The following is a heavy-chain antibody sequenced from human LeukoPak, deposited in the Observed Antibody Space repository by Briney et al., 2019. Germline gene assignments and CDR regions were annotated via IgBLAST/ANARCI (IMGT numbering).Heavy chain of an antibody. Sequence: GASVKVSCKASGYTFSSYGFSWVRQAPGQGLEWMGWISAYNGNTNYAQKFQGRVTMTTDTSTSTVYMELRSLRSDDTAVYYCARDAPGVSGVFDYSGQGTLVTVSS. CDR2: ISAYNGNT. D-gene: IGHD2-8*01. V-gene: IGHV1-18*01. CDR3: ARDAPGVSGVFDY. J-gene: IGHJ4*02. CDR1: GYTFSSYG.